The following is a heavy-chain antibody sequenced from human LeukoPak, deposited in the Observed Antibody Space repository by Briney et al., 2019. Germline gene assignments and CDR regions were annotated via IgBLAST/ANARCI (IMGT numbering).Heavy chain of an antibody. Sequence: GGSLRLSCAASGFTFSSYGMHWVRQAPGKGLEWVSAISGSGGSTYYADSVKGRFTISRDNSKNTLYLQMNSLRAEDTAVYYCAKYSRYCSGGSCYDFDYWGQGTLVTVSS. CDR2: ISGSGGST. V-gene: IGHV3-23*01. CDR3: AKYSRYCSGGSCYDFDY. CDR1: GFTFSSYG. J-gene: IGHJ4*02. D-gene: IGHD2-15*01.